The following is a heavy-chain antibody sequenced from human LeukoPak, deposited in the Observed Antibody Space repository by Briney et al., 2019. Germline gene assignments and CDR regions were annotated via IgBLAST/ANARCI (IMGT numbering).Heavy chain of an antibody. CDR3: ARDLVVVAARDYGMDV. CDR2: TNSDGSST. CDR1: GFTFSSYW. Sequence: PGGSLRLSCAASGFTFSSYWMHWVRQAPGKGLVWVSRTNSDGSSTSYADSVKGRFTISRDNAKNTLYLQMNSLRAEDTAVYYCARDLVVVAARDYGMDVWGQGTTVTVSS. D-gene: IGHD2-15*01. V-gene: IGHV3-74*01. J-gene: IGHJ6*02.